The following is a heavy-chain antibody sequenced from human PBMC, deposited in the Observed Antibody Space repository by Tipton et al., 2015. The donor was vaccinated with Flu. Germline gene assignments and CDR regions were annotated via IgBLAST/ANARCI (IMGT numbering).Heavy chain of an antibody. D-gene: IGHD3-10*01. Sequence: QLVQSGGGLIQPGRSLRLSCATSGFTFDDYAMHWVRQGPGKGLEWVSSISWNSGNIDYAESVKGRFTISRDNAKKSLFLEMNSLTSEDTALYYCAKGFGTYGNFGYWGQGTLVTVSS. CDR2: ISWNSGNI. V-gene: IGHV3-9*01. CDR1: GFTFDDYA. CDR3: AKGFGTYGNFGY. J-gene: IGHJ4*02.